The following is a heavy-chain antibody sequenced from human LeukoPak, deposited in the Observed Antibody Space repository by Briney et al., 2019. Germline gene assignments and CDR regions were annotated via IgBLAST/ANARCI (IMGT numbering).Heavy chain of an antibody. V-gene: IGHV3-23*01. D-gene: IGHD2-15*01. CDR3: AKGGCSGGSCYSGFMDN. CDR1: GFTFSSYS. CDR2: ISGSGGST. J-gene: IGHJ4*02. Sequence: PXGSLRLSCAASGFTFSSYSMNWVRQAPGKGLEWVSTISGSGGSTYYADSVKGRFTISRDNSKNTLYLQVNSLRAEDTAVYYCAKGGCSGGSCYSGFMDNWGQGTLVTVSS.